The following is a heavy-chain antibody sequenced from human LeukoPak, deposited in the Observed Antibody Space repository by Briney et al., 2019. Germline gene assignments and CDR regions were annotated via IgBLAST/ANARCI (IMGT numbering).Heavy chain of an antibody. V-gene: IGHV3-23*01. Sequence: GGSLRLSCAASGFTFSSYAMSWVRQAPGKGLEWVSAISGSGGSTYYADSVKGRFTISRDNSKNTLYLQMNSLRAEDTAVYYCANSVWSYNVFDYWAREPWSPSPQ. J-gene: IGHJ4*02. CDR3: ANSVWSYNVFDY. CDR2: ISGSGGST. CDR1: GFTFSSYA. D-gene: IGHD1-26*01.